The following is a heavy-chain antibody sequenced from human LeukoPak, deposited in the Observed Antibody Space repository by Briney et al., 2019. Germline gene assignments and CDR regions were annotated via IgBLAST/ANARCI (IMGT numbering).Heavy chain of an antibody. CDR2: IIPIFGTA. V-gene: IGHV1-69*13. D-gene: IGHD3-10*01. CDR1: GGTFSSYA. CDR3: ARESGSGSYYSPYYYYGMDV. J-gene: IGHJ6*04. Sequence: SVKVSCKASGGTFSSYAISWVRQAPGQGLEWMGGIIPIFGTANYAQKFQGRVTITADESTSTAYMELSSLRSEDTAVYYCARESGSGSYYSPYYYYGMDVWGKGITVTVSS.